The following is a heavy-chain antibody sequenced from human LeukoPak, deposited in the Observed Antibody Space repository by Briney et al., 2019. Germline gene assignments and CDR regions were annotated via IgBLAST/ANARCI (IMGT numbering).Heavy chain of an antibody. CDR3: ARGGDGYDQIDY. CDR2: INPSGGST. V-gene: IGHV1-46*01. D-gene: IGHD5-24*01. Sequence: ASVTASCKASGYTFTAYYIHWVRQAPGQGPEWMGIINPSGGSTSYAQKFQARVTMTRDTSTSTVYMELSSLRFEDTAVYYCARGGDGYDQIDYWGQGTLVTVSS. CDR1: GYTFTAYY. J-gene: IGHJ4*02.